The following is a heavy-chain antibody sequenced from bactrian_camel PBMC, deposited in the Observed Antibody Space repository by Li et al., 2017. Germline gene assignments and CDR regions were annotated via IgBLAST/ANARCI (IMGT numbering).Heavy chain of an antibody. V-gene: IGHV3-3*01. CDR1: KYTGRSVC. D-gene: IGHD6*01. J-gene: IGHJ4*01. CDR2: IDLSDGAK. Sequence: HVQLVESGGGLVQPGGSLTLSCVDAKYTGRSVCMGWFRQAPGKEREAVATIDLSDGAKNYKTSVKGRFTISHDNAKNTLYLQMNSLKFEDTAMYYCAADTDEDCDELTLAAGEIEVMGQGTQVTVS.